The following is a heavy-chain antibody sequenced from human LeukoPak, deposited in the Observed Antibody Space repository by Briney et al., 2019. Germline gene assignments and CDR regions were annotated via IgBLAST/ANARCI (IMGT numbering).Heavy chain of an antibody. CDR3: ARALDYGDYEDAFDI. Sequence: GESLKISCKGSGYSFTSCWIGWVRQMPGKGLEWMGIIYPGDSDTRYSPSFQGQVTISADKSISTAYLQWSSLKASDTAMYYCARALDYGDYEDAFDIWGQGTMVTVSS. D-gene: IGHD4-17*01. V-gene: IGHV5-51*01. CDR1: GYSFTSCW. J-gene: IGHJ3*02. CDR2: IYPGDSDT.